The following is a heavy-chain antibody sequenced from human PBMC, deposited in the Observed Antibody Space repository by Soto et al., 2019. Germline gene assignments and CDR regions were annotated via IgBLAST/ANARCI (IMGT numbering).Heavy chain of an antibody. J-gene: IGHJ4*02. CDR2: ISSSSSYI. CDR1: GLTINTYS. V-gene: IGHV3-21*01. Sequence: EVQLEESGGGLVKPGGSLRLSCVASGLTINTYSMMWVRQAPGKGLEWVSSISSSSSYIYYADSVKGRFTISRDNAKNALYLQMNSLRSEDTAVYYCARDLYYYASSGFNYCGQGTLVTVYS. CDR3: ARDLYYYASSGFNY. D-gene: IGHD3-22*01.